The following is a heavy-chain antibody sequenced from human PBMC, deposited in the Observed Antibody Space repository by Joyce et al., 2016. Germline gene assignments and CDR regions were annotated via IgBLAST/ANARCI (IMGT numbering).Heavy chain of an antibody. CDR2: IYSGGDT. V-gene: IGHV3-53*01. Sequence: EVQLVESGGGLIQPGGSLRLSCAASGFTVSTNDMNWVRQAPGKGLVWVSLIYSGGDTYYAYSVKGRFTISRDNSNNTLYLQMNSLRAEDMAVYYCAKNRFSVGGRGWLHYYGMDVWGQGTTVTVSS. J-gene: IGHJ6*02. CDR1: GFTVSTND. D-gene: IGHD6-19*01. CDR3: AKNRFSVGGRGWLHYYGMDV.